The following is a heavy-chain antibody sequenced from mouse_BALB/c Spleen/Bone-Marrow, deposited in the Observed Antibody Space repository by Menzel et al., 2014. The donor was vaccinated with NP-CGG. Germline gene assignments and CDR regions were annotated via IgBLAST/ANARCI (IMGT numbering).Heavy chain of an antibody. V-gene: IGHV7-3*02. Sequence: DVQLVESGGGLVQPGGSLRLSCSTSGFTFTNYYISWVRQPPGKALEWLGFIRNKAYGDTIEYSASVKGRFTISRDNSQSILYLRMNDLRAEDSGTYYGTTDIDYDSDWAVTMDYWGQGTSVTGSS. CDR2: IRNKAYGDTI. D-gene: IGHD2-4*01. CDR1: GFTFTNYY. CDR3: TTDIDYDSDWAVTMDY. J-gene: IGHJ4*01.